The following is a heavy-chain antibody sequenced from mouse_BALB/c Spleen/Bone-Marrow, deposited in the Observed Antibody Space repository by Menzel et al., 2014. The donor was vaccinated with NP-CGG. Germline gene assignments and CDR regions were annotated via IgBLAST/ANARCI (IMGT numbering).Heavy chain of an antibody. CDR3: ARNGDYWFAY. V-gene: IGHV4-1*02. CDR1: GFDFSRYW. D-gene: IGHD2-13*01. Sequence: EVQGVESGGGLVQPGGSLKLSCAASGFDFSRYWMSWVRQAPGKGLEWIGEINPDSSTINYTPSLKDKFIISRDNAKNTMYLQMSKVRSEDKAIYYCARNGDYWFAYWGQGTLVTVSA. J-gene: IGHJ3*01. CDR2: INPDSSTI.